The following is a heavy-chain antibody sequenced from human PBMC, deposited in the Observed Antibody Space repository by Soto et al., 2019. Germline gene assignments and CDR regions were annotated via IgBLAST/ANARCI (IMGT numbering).Heavy chain of an antibody. CDR1: GGTFSSYA. CDR3: ARLLTGDYGMDV. J-gene: IGHJ6*02. CDR2: IIPIFGTA. D-gene: IGHD7-27*01. Sequence: QVQLVQSGAEVKKPGSSVKVSCKASGGTFSSYAIIWVRQAPGQGLEWMGGIIPIFGTANYAQKFQGSVTITADKSTSTAYIELSSLRSEDTAVYYCARLLTGDYGMDVWGQGTTVTVSS. V-gene: IGHV1-69*06.